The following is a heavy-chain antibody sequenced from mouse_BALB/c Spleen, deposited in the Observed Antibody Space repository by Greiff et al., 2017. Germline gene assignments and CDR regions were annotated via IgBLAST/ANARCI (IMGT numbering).Heavy chain of an antibody. V-gene: IGHV2-9*02. D-gene: IGHD1-1*01. CDR3: ARALYGSTLFAY. J-gene: IGHJ3*01. Sequence: VQLQESGPGLVAPSQSLSITCTVSGFSLTSYGVHWVRQPPGKGLEWLGVIWAGGSTNYNSALMSRLSISKDNSKSQVFLKMNSLQTDDTAMYYCARALYGSTLFAYWGQGTLVTVSA. CDR1: GFSLTSYG. CDR2: IWAGGST.